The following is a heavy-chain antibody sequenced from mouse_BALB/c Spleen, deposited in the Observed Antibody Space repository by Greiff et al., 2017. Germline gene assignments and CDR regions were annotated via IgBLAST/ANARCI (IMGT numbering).Heavy chain of an antibody. CDR3: ARGYAMDY. CDR2: ISNGGGST. V-gene: IGHV5-12-2*01. J-gene: IGHJ4*01. CDR1: GFTFSSYT. Sequence: EVQLVESGGGLVQPGGSLKLSCAASGFTFSSYTMSWVRQTPEKRLEWVAYISNGGGSTYYPDTVKGRFTISRDNAKNTLYLQMSSLKSEDTAMYYCARGYAMDYWGQGTSVTVSS.